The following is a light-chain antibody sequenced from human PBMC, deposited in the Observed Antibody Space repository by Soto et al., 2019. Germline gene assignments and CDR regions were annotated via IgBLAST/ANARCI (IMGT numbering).Light chain of an antibody. V-gene: IGKV3-20*01. J-gene: IGKJ4*01. CDR2: DAS. CDR1: QSVGNNY. Sequence: EIVLTQSPGTLSLSPGEGATLSCRASQSVGNNYLAWYQQKPGQAPRFLMYDASTRATGIPDRFSGSGSGTDFTLTISSLESEDLAVYYCQQYGRTPLTFGGGTKVEIK. CDR3: QQYGRTPLT.